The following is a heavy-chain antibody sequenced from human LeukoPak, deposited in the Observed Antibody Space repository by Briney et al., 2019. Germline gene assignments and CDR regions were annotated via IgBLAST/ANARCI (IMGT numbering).Heavy chain of an antibody. CDR1: RFTFSSYW. J-gene: IGHJ4*02. V-gene: IGHV3-7*05. CDR3: ARAGNTYAYAY. D-gene: IGHD3-16*01. Sequence: PGGSLRPSCAASRFTFSSYWMSWVRQAPGKGLEWVANIKHDGSEKYYVDSVKGRFTISRDNAKNSLYLQMNSLRAEDTAVYYCARAGNTYAYAYWGQGTLVTVSS. CDR2: IKHDGSEK.